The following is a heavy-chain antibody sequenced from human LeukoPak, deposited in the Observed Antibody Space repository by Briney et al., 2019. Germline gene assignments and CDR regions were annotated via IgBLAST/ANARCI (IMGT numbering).Heavy chain of an antibody. J-gene: IGHJ3*02. CDR3: ASLWPYQLSAFDI. Sequence: SEALSLTCAVYGGSFSGYYWSWIRQPPGKGLEWIGEINHSGSTNYNPSLKSRVTISVDTSKNQFSLKLSSVTAADTAVYYCASLWPYQLSAFDIWGQGTMVTVSS. V-gene: IGHV4-34*01. CDR2: INHSGST. D-gene: IGHD2-2*01. CDR1: GGSFSGYY.